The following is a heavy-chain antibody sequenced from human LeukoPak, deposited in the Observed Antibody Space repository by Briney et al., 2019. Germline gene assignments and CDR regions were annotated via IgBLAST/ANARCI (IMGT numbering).Heavy chain of an antibody. J-gene: IGHJ4*02. V-gene: IGHV1-8*01. CDR1: GYTFTSYD. Sequence: GASVKVSCKASGYTFTSYDINWVRQATGQGLEWMGWMNPNSGNTGYAQKFQGRVTMTRNTSISTAYMELSSLRSEDTAVYYCARGGYSSSWYVPSADYWGQGTLVTVSS. CDR3: ARGGYSSSWYVPSADY. D-gene: IGHD6-13*01. CDR2: MNPNSGNT.